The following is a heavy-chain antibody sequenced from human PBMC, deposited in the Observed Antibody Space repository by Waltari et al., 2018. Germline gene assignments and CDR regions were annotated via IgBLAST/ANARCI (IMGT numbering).Heavy chain of an antibody. D-gene: IGHD6-19*01. V-gene: IGHV4-34*01. CDR3: ARGGQYSSGWNWYFDL. CDR2: TNKHGST. J-gene: IGHJ2*01. Sequence: QVQLQQWGAGLLKPSETLSLTCAVYGGSFSGYYWTWIRQPPGKGLEWMGETNKHGSTDYRPSLKSLVTISVDTSKNQFSLKLTSVTAADTAVYYCARGGQYSSGWNWYFDLWGRGTLVTVSS. CDR1: GGSFSGYY.